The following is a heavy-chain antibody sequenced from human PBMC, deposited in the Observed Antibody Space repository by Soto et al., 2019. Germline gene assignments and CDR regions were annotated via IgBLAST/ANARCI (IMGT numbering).Heavy chain of an antibody. Sequence: GGPLRLSFSASGFTFSSYAMHWGRQAPGKGLEYVSAISSNGGSTYYADSVKGRFTIFRDNSKNTLYLQMSSLRSEDAAVYYCVKMRYNSGWYDYWGQGTLVTVS. J-gene: IGHJ4*02. D-gene: IGHD6-19*01. CDR3: VKMRYNSGWYDY. CDR1: GFTFSSYA. CDR2: ISSNGGST. V-gene: IGHV3-64D*06.